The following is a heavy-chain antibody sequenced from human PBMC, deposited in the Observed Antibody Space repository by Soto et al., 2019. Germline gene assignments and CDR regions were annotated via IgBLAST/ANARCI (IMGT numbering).Heavy chain of an antibody. CDR3: AIQRRGVGY. J-gene: IGHJ4*02. D-gene: IGHD2-2*01. Sequence: QVHLVQSGPEVKKPGASVKVYCKASGYTFTGNSRHWVRQAPGQGLEWMGWINPNNGCTNYAQRFRGLVTMTRDPSISTAYMDLRRLNSDDTAVYYCAIQRRGVGYWGQGTQVTVSS. CDR2: INPNNGCT. V-gene: IGHV1-2*04. CDR1: GYTFTGNS.